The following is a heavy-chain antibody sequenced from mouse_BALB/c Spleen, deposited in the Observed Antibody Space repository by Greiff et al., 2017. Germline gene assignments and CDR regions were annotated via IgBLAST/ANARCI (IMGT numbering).Heavy chain of an antibody. D-gene: IGHD2-4*01. CDR3: ARRNDYDDVYYAMDY. CDR1: GFSLSRYS. J-gene: IGHJ4*01. CDR2: IWAGGST. V-gene: IGHV2-9*02. Sequence: QVHVKQSGPGLVAPSQSLSITCTVSGFSLSRYSVHWVRQPPGKGLEWLGVIWAGGSTNYNSALMSRLSISKDNSKSQVFLKMNSLQTDDTAMYYCARRNDYDDVYYAMDYWGQGTSVTVSS.